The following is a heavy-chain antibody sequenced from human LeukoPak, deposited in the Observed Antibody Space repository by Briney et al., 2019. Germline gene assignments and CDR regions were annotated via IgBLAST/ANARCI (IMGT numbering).Heavy chain of an antibody. J-gene: IGHJ3*02. V-gene: IGHV3-72*01. CDR2: TRDKARGYTT. CDR1: GVTLSDHH. CDR3: ARDGAAGDNSAFDI. Sequence: GRSLRLSCAAPGVTLSDHHMDWVRQAPGKGLEWVGRTRDKARGYTTEYAASVEDRFTISRDDSKTLVYLQMNSLKTEDTAVYFCARDGAAGDNSAFDIWGQGTVVTVSS. D-gene: IGHD6-25*01.